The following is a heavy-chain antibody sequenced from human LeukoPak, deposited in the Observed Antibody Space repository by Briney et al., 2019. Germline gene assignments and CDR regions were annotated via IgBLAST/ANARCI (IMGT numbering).Heavy chain of an antibody. J-gene: IGHJ4*02. V-gene: IGHV3-7*01. CDR1: GFTFSSYW. Sequence: PGGPLRLSCVVSGFTFSSYWMSWVRQATGKGLEWVANINQDGSEKYYMDSVKGRFTISRDNAKNSLYLQMNSPGAEDTAVYYCARARCSSTSCYVLRFDYWGQGTLVTVSS. D-gene: IGHD2-2*01. CDR3: ARARCSSTSCYVLRFDY. CDR2: INQDGSEK.